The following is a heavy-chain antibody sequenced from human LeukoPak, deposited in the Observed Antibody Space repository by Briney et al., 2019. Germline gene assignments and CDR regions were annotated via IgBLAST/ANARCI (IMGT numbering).Heavy chain of an antibody. CDR2: ISSSSSYI. CDR3: ARDSSGWYGSDY. D-gene: IGHD6-19*01. CDR1: GFTLSSYS. V-gene: IGHV3-21*01. Sequence: GGSLRLSCAASGFTLSSYSMNWVRQAPGKGLEWASSISSSSSYIYYADSVKGRFTISRDNAKNSLYLQMNSLRAEDTAVYYCARDSSGWYGSDYWGQGTLVTVSS. J-gene: IGHJ4*02.